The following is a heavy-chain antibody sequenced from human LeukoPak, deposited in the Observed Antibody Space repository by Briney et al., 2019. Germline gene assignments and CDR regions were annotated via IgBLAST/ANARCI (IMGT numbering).Heavy chain of an antibody. CDR3: ARSKLLWFGELES. CDR1: GYSFTNSW. CDR2: IYPGDSDT. V-gene: IGHV5-51*01. D-gene: IGHD3-10*01. Sequence: GESLKISCQGSGYSFTNSWIGWVRQMPGKGLEWMGIIYPGDSDTTYSPSFQGQVTISADKSISTAYLQWSSLKASDTAMYYCARSKLLWFGELESWGQGTLVTVSS. J-gene: IGHJ5*02.